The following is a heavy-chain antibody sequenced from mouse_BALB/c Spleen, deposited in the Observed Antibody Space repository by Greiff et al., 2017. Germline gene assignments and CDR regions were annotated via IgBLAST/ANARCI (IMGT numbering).Heavy chain of an antibody. V-gene: IGHV5-6-3*01. CDR3: AREGGYEAWFAY. J-gene: IGHJ3*01. CDR1: GFTFSSYG. CDR2: INSNGGST. D-gene: IGHD2-2*01. Sequence: EVKLMESGGGLVQPGGSLKLSCAASGFTFSSYGMSWVRQTPDKRLELVATINSNGGSTYYPDSVKGRFTISRDNAKNTLYLQMSSMKSEDTAMYYCAREGGYEAWFAYWGQGTLVTVSA.